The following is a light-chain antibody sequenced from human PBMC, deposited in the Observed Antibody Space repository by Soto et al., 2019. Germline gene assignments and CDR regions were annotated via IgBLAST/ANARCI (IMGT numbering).Light chain of an antibody. J-gene: IGKJ4*01. CDR3: QQSYNTLT. CDR1: QTIGIY. CDR2: AAS. Sequence: DIQMTQSPSSLSASVGDRVTITCRASQTIGIYLNWYQHXPGQAPKILIYAASTLQRGAPSRFSGSGSGTDFTLTISSLQPEDLATYYCQQSYNTLTFGGGTKVDIK. V-gene: IGKV1-39*01.